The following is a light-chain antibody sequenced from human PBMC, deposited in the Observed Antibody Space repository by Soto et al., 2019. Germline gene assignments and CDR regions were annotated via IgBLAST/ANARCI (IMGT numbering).Light chain of an antibody. J-gene: IGKJ1*01. Sequence: IVMTQSPATLSVSPGERATLSASRSQSVGTSLAWCQQKPAQPPSRLIYDASHRAAGIPVTFSGSGSGRDFTLTISSLLSEEVGGYDCSQYYYCTPNTFGQGTKVDIK. CDR3: SQYYYCTPNT. V-gene: IGKV3-11*02. CDR2: DAS. CDR1: QSVGTS.